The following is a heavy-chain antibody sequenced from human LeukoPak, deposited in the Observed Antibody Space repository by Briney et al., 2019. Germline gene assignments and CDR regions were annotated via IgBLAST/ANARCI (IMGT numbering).Heavy chain of an antibody. CDR2: IYTSGST. CDR1: GGSISSYY. J-gene: IGHJ4*02. V-gene: IGHV4-4*07. Sequence: SETLSLTCTVSGGSISSYYWSWIRQPAGKGLEWIGRIYTSGSTNYNPSLKSRVTMSVDTSKNQFSLKLSSVTAADTAVYYCARGYYDSSGENFDYWGQGTLVTVSS. CDR3: ARGYYDSSGENFDY. D-gene: IGHD3-22*01.